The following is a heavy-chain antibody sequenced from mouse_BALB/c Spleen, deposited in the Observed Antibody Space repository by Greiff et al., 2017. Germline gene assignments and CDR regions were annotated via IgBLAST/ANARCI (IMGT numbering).Heavy chain of an antibody. Sequence: QVQLQQSGAELVKPGASVKISCKASGYAFSSSWMNWVKQRPGQGLEWIGRIYPGDGDTNYNGKFKGKATLTADKSSSTAYMQLSSLTSVDSAVYFCARDYGNPFDYWGQGTTLTVSS. J-gene: IGHJ2*01. CDR1: GYAFSSSW. D-gene: IGHD2-1*01. CDR3: ARDYGNPFDY. V-gene: IGHV1-82*01. CDR2: IYPGDGDT.